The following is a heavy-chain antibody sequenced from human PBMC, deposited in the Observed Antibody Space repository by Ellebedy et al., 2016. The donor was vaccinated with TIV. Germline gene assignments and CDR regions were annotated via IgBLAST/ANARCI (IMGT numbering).Heavy chain of an antibody. D-gene: IGHD2-2*01. CDR1: GDSISSSGSY. CDR3: ARYRSGIVGVPAHYGMDV. V-gene: IGHV4-39*01. CDR2: IEFSGSA. Sequence: SETLSLXCTVSGDSISSSGSYGGWIRQPPGKGLEWIGTIEFSGSAYYSPSLTSRVTMSVDKSQNQLYLKLSSVTAADTAVYYCARYRSGIVGVPAHYGMDVWGQGTTVTVSS. J-gene: IGHJ6*02.